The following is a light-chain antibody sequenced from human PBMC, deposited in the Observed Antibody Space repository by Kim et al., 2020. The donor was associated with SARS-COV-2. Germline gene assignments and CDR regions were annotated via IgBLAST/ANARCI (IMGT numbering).Light chain of an antibody. CDR3: EQYDNSPYP. CDR1: QRVSNNY. J-gene: IGKJ2*01. Sequence: ESVLTQSPGTLSLSPGERATLSCRTSQRVSNNYLAWYQQKPGQPPRLLIYGTSTRASGIPDRFSGSGSGTDFTLTINRLEPEDFAVYYSEQYDNSPYPLGRGTKREI. CDR2: GTS. V-gene: IGKV3-20*01.